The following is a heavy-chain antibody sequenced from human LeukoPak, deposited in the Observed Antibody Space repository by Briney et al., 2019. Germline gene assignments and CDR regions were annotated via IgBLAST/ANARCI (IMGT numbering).Heavy chain of an antibody. D-gene: IGHD6-25*01. CDR1: GFAVSSNY. CDR2: IYAGGIT. CDR3: ARLSGWFDY. Sequence: GGSLRLSCAASGFAVSSNYMSWVRQAPGKGLEWVSVIYAGGITYYAGSVKGRFTISRGNSKNTLYLQMNSLRAEDTAVYYCARLSGWFDYWGQGTLVTVSS. V-gene: IGHV3-53*01. J-gene: IGHJ4*02.